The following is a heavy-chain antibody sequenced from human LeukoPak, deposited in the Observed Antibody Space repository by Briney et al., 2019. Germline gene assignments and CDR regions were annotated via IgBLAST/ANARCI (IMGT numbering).Heavy chain of an antibody. V-gene: IGHV4-34*01. CDR2: INHSGST. CDR1: GGSFSGYY. CDR3: ARRAMVRGVIPRYYFDY. Sequence: SETLSLTCAVYGGSFSGYYWSWIRQPPGKGLEWIGEINHSGSTNYNPSLKSRVTISVDTSKNQFSLKLSSVTAADTAVYYCARRAMVRGVIPRYYFDYWGQGTLVTVSS. J-gene: IGHJ4*02. D-gene: IGHD3-10*01.